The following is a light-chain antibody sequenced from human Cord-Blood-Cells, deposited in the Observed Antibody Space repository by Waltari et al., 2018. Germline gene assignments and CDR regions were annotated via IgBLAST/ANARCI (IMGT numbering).Light chain of an antibody. J-gene: IGKJ3*01. V-gene: IGKV3-11*01. CDR2: DAS. CDR3: QQRSNWPPKFT. Sequence: EIVLTQSPATLSLSPGERATLSCRASQSVSIYLAWYQQKPGQAPRLLIYDASNSTTGMPPKFSGIGSVTDFTLTISSLEPEDFAVYYCQQRSNWPPKFTFGPGTKVDIK. CDR1: QSVSIY.